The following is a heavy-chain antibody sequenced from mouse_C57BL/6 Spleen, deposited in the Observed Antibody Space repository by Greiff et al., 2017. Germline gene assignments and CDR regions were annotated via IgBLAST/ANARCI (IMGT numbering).Heavy chain of an antibody. CDR1: GYTLSSYW. D-gene: IGHD1-1*01. J-gene: IGHJ4*01. V-gene: IGHV1-7*01. Sequence: QVPLQPSGAELAKPGASVKLFCKASGYTLSSYWMHWVKQRPGPGLEWIGYINPSSGYTKYNQKFKDKATLTADKSSSTAYMQLSSLTYEDSAVYYCARDGSSYVTAMDYWGQGTSVTVAS. CDR2: INPSSGYT. CDR3: ARDGSSYVTAMDY.